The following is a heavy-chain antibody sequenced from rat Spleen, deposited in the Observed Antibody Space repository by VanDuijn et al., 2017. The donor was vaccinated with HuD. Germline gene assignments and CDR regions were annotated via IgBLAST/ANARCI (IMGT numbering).Heavy chain of an antibody. CDR1: GFSLTTNG. V-gene: IGHV2S12*01. Sequence: QVPLKESGPGLVQPSQTLSPTCTVSGFSLTTNGVRWVRHPPGKGPEWIAAISSGGTTYYNSVLKSRLSISRDTSKSQVFLKMNSLQTDDTGTYYCTIHPRYWGQGVMVTVSS. CDR2: ISSGGTT. J-gene: IGHJ2*01. CDR3: TIHPRY. D-gene: IGHD3-1*01.